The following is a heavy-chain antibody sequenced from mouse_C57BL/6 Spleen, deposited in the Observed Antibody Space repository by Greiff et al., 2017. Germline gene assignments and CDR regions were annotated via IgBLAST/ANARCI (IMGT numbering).Heavy chain of an antibody. V-gene: IGHV1-82*01. CDR2: LYPGDGDT. D-gene: IGHD2-3*01. Sequence: QVQLQQSGPELVKPGASVKISCKASGYAFSSSWMHWVKQRPGKGLEWIGRLYPGDGDTNYNGKFKGKATLTADKSSSPAYMQLSSLTSEDSAVYFCATIYDGSPWFAYWGQGTLVTVSA. CDR1: GYAFSSSW. CDR3: ATIYDGSPWFAY. J-gene: IGHJ3*01.